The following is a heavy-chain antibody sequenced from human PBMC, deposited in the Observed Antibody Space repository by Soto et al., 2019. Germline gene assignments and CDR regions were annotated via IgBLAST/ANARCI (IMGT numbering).Heavy chain of an antibody. CDR1: GFTFSIYA. J-gene: IGHJ4*02. CDR2: ISGSDIST. D-gene: IGHD6-25*01. CDR3: TKSRSASAAPNNY. Sequence: EVQLLESGGGLVQPGGSLRLSCAASGFTFSIYAMSWVRQAPGKGLEWVSSISGSDISTYYADSVKGRFTISRDNNKNTLLVQINSLRAENTAVYYCTKSRSASAAPNNYWGQGTLVTVSS. V-gene: IGHV3-23*01.